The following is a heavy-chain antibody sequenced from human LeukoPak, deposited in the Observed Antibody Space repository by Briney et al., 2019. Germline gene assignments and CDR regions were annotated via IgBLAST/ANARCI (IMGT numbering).Heavy chain of an antibody. J-gene: IGHJ6*03. CDR3: ARDTDIVVVPAASYMDV. D-gene: IGHD2-2*01. CDR1: GGTFSSYA. CDR2: VSAYNGNT. Sequence: GASVKVSCKASGGTFSSYAISWVRQAPGQGLEWMGWVSAYNGNTNYAQKLQGRVTMTTDTSTSTAYMELRSLRSDDTAVYYCARDTDIVVVPAASYMDVWGKGTTVTISS. V-gene: IGHV1-18*01.